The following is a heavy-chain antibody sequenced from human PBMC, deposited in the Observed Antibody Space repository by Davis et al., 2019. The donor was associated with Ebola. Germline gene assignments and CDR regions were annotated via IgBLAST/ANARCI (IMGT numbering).Heavy chain of an antibody. V-gene: IGHV4-38-2*02. CDR2: IYHSGST. J-gene: IGHJ4*02. CDR3: ARVVRQWSTGGYYFDY. D-gene: IGHD3-10*01. Sequence: PSETLSLTCTVSGVSISRHYWSWIRQPPGKGLEWIGSIYHSGSTYYNPSLKSRVTISVDTSKNQFSLKLSSVTAADTAVYYCARVVRQWSTGGYYFDYWGQGTLVTVSS. CDR1: GVSISRHY.